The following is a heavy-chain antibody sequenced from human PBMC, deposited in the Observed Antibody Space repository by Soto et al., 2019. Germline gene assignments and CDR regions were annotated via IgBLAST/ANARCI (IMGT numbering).Heavy chain of an antibody. D-gene: IGHD3-16*02. CDR1: GFTFSSYG. V-gene: IGHV3-30*18. CDR3: AKDHHYDYVWGSYRPDLDY. CDR2: ISYDGSNK. Sequence: VQLVESGGGVVQPGRSLRLSCAASGFTFSSYGMHWVRQAPGKGLEWVAVISYDGSNKYYADSVKGRFTISRDNSKNTLYLQMNSLRAEDTAVYYCAKDHHYDYVWGSYRPDLDYWGQGTLVTVSS. J-gene: IGHJ4*02.